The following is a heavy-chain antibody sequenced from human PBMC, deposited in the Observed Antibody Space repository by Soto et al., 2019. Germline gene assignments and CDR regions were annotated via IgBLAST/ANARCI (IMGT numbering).Heavy chain of an antibody. CDR3: ARHHGPTTSENWFDP. V-gene: IGHV1-18*01. CDR1: GYTFFTYD. J-gene: IGHJ5*02. D-gene: IGHD5-12*01. Sequence: QVHLVQSGVEVKTPGASVKVSCQASGYTFFTYDISWVRQAPVQGLEWMGWISTSSGDTKYAQKFQGRVTMTTDTSTTTAYLELRSLRCDDTAGYYCARHHGPTTSENWFDPWGQGPLVTVSS. CDR2: ISTSSGDT.